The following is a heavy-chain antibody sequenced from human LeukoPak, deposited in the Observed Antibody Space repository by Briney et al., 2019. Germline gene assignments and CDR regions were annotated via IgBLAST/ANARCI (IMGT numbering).Heavy chain of an antibody. CDR1: GGSFSGYY. J-gene: IGHJ4*02. Sequence: PSETLSLACAVYGGSFSGYYWSWIRQPPGKGLEWIGEINHSGSTNYNPSLKCRVTISVDTSKNQFSLKLSSVTAADTAVYYCARGDSSGYYYADWGQGTLVTVSS. CDR2: INHSGST. D-gene: IGHD3-22*01. V-gene: IGHV4-34*01. CDR3: ARGDSSGYYYAD.